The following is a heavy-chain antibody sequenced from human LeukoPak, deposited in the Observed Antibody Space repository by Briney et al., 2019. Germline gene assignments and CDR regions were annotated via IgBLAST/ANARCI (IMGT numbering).Heavy chain of an antibody. CDR1: GFTFSSYW. CDR2: INHNGNVN. Sequence: PGGSLRLSCAASGFTFSSYWMNWARQAPGKGLEWVASINHNGNVNYYVDSVKGRFTISRDNAKNSLYLQMNSLRAEDTAVYYCARAHDFWSGRRIYYYGMDVWGRGTTVTVSS. V-gene: IGHV3-7*03. J-gene: IGHJ6*02. CDR3: ARAHDFWSGRRIYYYGMDV. D-gene: IGHD3-3*01.